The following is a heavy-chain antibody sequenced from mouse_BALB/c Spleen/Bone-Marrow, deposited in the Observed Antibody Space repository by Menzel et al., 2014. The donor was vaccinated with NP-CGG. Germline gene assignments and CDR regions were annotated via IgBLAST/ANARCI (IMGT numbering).Heavy chain of an antibody. CDR1: GFTFSDYY. J-gene: IGHJ1*01. CDR3: ARDRNNDIHWYLDV. D-gene: IGHD2-12*01. CDR2: IRNKAKGYTT. Sequence: EVMLVESGGGLVQPGGSLRLSCATSGFTFSDYYMSWVRQPPGKALEWLGFIRNKAKGYTTEYIPSVKGRFTISRDNSQSMPYLQMNTLRAEDSATYYCARDRNNDIHWYLDVWGAGTTVTVSS. V-gene: IGHV7-3*02.